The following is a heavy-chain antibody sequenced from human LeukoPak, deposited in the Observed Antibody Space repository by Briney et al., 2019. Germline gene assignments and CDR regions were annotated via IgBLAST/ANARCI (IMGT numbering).Heavy chain of an antibody. CDR1: GFSVSGNY. D-gene: IGHD1-26*01. J-gene: IGHJ4*02. V-gene: IGHV3-66*01. Sequence: GGSLRLSCAGTGFSVSGNYMAWVRQPPGKGLEWVSVIYSGGSTYYADSVKGRFTISRDNSKNTLYLQMNSLRAEDTAVYYCARDRSGSYSPGGFDYWGQGTLVTVSS. CDR3: ARDRSGSYSPGGFDY. CDR2: IYSGGST.